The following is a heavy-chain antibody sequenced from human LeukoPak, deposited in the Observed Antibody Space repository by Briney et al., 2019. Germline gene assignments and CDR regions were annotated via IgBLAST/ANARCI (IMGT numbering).Heavy chain of an antibody. V-gene: IGHV1-8*01. CDR2: MNPNSGNT. CDR3: ARANPAQLDFGY. CDR1: GYTFTSYD. Sequence: ASVKVSCKASGYTFTSYDINWVRQATGQGLEWMGWMNPNSGNTGYAQKFQGRVTMTRNTSISTAYMELSSLRSEDTAVYYCARANPAQLDFGYWGQGTLVTVSS. D-gene: IGHD6-13*01. J-gene: IGHJ4*02.